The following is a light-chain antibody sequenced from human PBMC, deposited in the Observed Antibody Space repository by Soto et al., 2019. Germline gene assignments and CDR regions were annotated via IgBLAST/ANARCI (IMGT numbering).Light chain of an antibody. J-gene: IGKJ4*01. CDR1: QSISNY. V-gene: IGKV1-39*01. CDR2: AAS. CDR3: QQSYSTPLT. Sequence: IQMTQSPSSLSAFVGDRVTITCRASQSISNYLNWYQQKPGKAPKLLIYAASSLQSGVPSRFSGSGSGTDFTLTISSLQPEDFATYYCQQSYSTPLTFCGGTKVEI.